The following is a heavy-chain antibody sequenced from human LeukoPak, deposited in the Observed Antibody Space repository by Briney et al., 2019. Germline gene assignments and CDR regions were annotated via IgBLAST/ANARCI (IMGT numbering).Heavy chain of an antibody. V-gene: IGHV4-59*08. CDR2: MFYSGTT. CDR3: ARGRGEVVVAAWDVFDI. D-gene: IGHD2-15*01. J-gene: IGHJ3*02. Sequence: SETLSLTCTVSGGAISSYYRSWIRQPPRQGLGWIAYMFYSGTTNYNPSLRSRVTISLDTSKNQFSLRLSSVTAADTAVYYCARGRGEVVVAAWDVFDIWGQGTMVTVSS. CDR1: GGAISSYY.